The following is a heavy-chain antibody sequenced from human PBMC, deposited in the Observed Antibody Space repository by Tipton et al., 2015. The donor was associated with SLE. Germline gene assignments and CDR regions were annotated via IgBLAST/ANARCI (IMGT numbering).Heavy chain of an antibody. D-gene: IGHD5-12*01. V-gene: IGHV4-59*11. J-gene: IGHJ4*02. Sequence: TLSLTCTVSGDSIKSHFWSWIRQPPGKGLEWIGHIYHSGSVNYNPSLESRVSLSVDTSKNQFSLKLSSVTAADTAVYYCARGGGYDRIDYWGQGTLVTVSS. CDR3: ARGGGYDRIDY. CDR2: IYHSGSV. CDR1: GDSIKSHF.